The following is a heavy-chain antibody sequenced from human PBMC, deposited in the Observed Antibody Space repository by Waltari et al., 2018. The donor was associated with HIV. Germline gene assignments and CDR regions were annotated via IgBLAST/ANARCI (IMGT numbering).Heavy chain of an antibody. CDR3: ARKFPAGAASDFDY. CDR2: IKTDGSNA. V-gene: IGHV3-74*01. CDR1: GFTFNNYW. Sequence: EVQLVESGGGLVQPGGSLRLSCAASGFTFNNYWMYWVRQAPGKGLVWVSRIKTDGSNAVYADSVKGRFSISTDNANHTVYLQMNSLRVEDTAVYYCARKFPAGAASDFDYWGQGTLVTVSS. J-gene: IGHJ4*02. D-gene: IGHD6-19*01.